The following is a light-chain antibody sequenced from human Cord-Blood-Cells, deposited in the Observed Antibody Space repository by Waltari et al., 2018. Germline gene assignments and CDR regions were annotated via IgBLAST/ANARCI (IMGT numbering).Light chain of an antibody. CDR2: DVS. J-gene: IGLJ3*02. Sequence: QSALTQPASVSGSPGQSITISCTGTSSHVGGYNYVSWYQQHPGKAPKLMIYDVSKRPSGVSNRFSGSKSGNTASLTISGLQAEDEADYYCSSSTSSSTWVFGGGTKLTVL. CDR3: SSSTSSSTWV. V-gene: IGLV2-14*01. CDR1: SSHVGGYNY.